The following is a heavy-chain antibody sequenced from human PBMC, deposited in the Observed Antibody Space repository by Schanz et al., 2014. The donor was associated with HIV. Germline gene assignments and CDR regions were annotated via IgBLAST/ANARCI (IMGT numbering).Heavy chain of an antibody. CDR3: AKAGLFFGQLWLGFFDY. D-gene: IGHD5-18*01. V-gene: IGHV3-30*18. CDR1: GFTFSTND. CDR2: ISHNGNND. J-gene: IGHJ4*02. Sequence: QVDLVESGGGVVQPGRSLRLSCTASGFTFSTNDMHWVRQVPGKGLEWVAVISHNGNNDYYAESVKGRVTISRDNSKNTLYLQMNNLKTEDTAVYYCAKAGLFFGQLWLGFFDYWGQGAQVTVSS.